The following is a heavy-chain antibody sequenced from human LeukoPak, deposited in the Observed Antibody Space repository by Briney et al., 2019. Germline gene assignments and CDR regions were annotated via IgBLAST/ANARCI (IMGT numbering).Heavy chain of an antibody. CDR3: ARVPVLQLWAHAFDI. J-gene: IGHJ3*02. CDR1: GGSISSYY. D-gene: IGHD5-18*01. V-gene: IGHV4-59*12. CDR2: IYYSGST. Sequence: PSETLSLTCTVSGGSISSYYWSWIRQPPGKGLEWIGYIYYSGSTYYNPSLKSRVTISVDTSKNQFSLKLSSVTAADTAVYYCARVPVLQLWAHAFDIWGQGTMVTVSS.